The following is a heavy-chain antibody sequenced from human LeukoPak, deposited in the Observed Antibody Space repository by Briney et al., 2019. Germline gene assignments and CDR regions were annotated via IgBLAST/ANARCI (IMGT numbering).Heavy chain of an antibody. D-gene: IGHD5-18*01. Sequence: QVQLQESGPGLVKPSETLSLTCTVSGGSISSYYWSWIRQPPGKGLEWMGYIYYSGSTNYNPSLKSRVTISVDTSKNQFSLKLSSVTAADTAVYYCARGEGYSYGSYFDYWGQGTLVTVSS. CDR2: IYYSGST. J-gene: IGHJ4*02. CDR3: ARGEGYSYGSYFDY. CDR1: GGSISSYY. V-gene: IGHV4-59*01.